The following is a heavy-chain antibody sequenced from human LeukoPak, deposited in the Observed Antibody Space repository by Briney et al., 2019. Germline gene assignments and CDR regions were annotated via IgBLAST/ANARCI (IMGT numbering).Heavy chain of an antibody. D-gene: IGHD3-22*01. J-gene: IGHJ4*02. CDR2: TAGSGISK. V-gene: IGHV3-23*01. CDR1: GFTFNNYA. CDR3: ARLPTFYYDSSGYHYDY. Sequence: GGSLRLSCVASGFTFNNYAMSWVRQAPGGGLEWASSTAGSGISKDYADSVKGRFTISKDKSKNTSYLQMDNLRAEDTGVYFCARLPTFYYDSSGYHYDYWGQGTLVTVSS.